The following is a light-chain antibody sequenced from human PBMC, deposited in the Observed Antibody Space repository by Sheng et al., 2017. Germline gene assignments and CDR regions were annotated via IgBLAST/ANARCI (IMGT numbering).Light chain of an antibody. CDR3: LQDYNYPRA. V-gene: IGKV1-33*01. CDR1: QDITNY. Sequence: DIQMTQSPSSLSASVGDRVTITCQASQDITNYLNWYQQKPGKAPKLLIYDASNLETGVPSRFSGTGSGTDFTLTINTLQPEDFATYYCLQDYNYPRAFGQGTKVEI. J-gene: IGKJ1*01. CDR2: DAS.